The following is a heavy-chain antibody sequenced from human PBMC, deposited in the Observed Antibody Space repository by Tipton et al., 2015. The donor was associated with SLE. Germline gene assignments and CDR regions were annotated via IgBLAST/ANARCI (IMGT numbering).Heavy chain of an antibody. Sequence: TLSLTCTVSGGSIGTYFWSWIRQPPGKGLEWIGYIYYSGSTNYNPSLKSRVAMSVDTSKKQFSLKLSSVTAADTAVYYCARVVKGSSWYWFDPWGQGTLVTVSS. CDR1: GGSIGTYF. V-gene: IGHV4-59*01. D-gene: IGHD6-13*01. CDR3: ARVVKGSSWYWFDP. J-gene: IGHJ5*02. CDR2: IYYSGST.